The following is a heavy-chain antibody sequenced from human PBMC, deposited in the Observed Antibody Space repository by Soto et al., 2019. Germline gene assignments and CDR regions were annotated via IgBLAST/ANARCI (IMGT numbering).Heavy chain of an antibody. J-gene: IGHJ1*01. Sequence: PRGSLRLSCVASTFFFGIYTMPWVRQAPGKGLEWVALISYDGAVKEYADFAKGRFAVSRDNSKDTLFLQMDSLRPADTGLYYCASGITGYGSAWYDKPLDLWGQGTPVTVSS. D-gene: IGHD6-19*01. V-gene: IGHV3-30*03. CDR1: TFFFGIYT. CDR2: ISYDGAVK. CDR3: ASGITGYGSAWYDKPLDL.